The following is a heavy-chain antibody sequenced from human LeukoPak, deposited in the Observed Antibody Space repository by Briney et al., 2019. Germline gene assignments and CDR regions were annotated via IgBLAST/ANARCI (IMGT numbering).Heavy chain of an antibody. V-gene: IGHV3-30*02. D-gene: IGHD5-24*01. CDR1: GFTFSSYG. J-gene: IGHJ4*02. Sequence: PGGPLRLSCSASGFTFSSYGMHWVRQAPGKGLEWVAFIRYDGGNKYYADSVKGRFTISRDNAKNSLYLQMNSLRAEDTAVYYCATLTRDGYNGDYWGQGTLVTVSS. CDR3: ATLTRDGYNGDY. CDR2: IRYDGGNK.